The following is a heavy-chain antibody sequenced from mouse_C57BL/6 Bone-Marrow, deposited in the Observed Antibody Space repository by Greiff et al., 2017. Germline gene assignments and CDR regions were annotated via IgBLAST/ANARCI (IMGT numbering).Heavy chain of an antibody. D-gene: IGHD2-2*01. CDR2: IDPSDSYT. CDR3: AREVTVWQVDYAMDY. V-gene: IGHV1-69*01. Sequence: QVQLQQPGAELVMPGASVKLSCKASGYTFTSYWMHWVKQRPGQGLEWLGEIDPSDSYTNYNQKFKGKSTLTVDNSSSTAYMQLSSLTSEDSAVYYCAREVTVWQVDYAMDYWGQGTSVTVSS. CDR1: GYTFTSYW. J-gene: IGHJ4*01.